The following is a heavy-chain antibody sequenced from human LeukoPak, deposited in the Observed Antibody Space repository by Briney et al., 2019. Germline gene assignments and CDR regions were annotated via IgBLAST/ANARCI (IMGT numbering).Heavy chain of an antibody. CDR3: ARDQRDYYYYYMDV. V-gene: IGHV4-39*07. CDR1: GGSISSSSYY. Sequence: SETLSLTCTVSGGSISSSSYYWGWIRQPPGKGLEWIGSIYYSGSTYYNPSLKSRVTISVDTSKNQFSLKLSSVTAADTAVYYCARDQRDYYYYYMDVWGKGTTVTISS. J-gene: IGHJ6*03. CDR2: IYYSGST.